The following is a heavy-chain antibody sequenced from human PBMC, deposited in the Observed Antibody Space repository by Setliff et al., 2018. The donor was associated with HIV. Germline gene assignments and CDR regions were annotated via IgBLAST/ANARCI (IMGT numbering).Heavy chain of an antibody. CDR1: GGSINSRSYY. Sequence: SETLSLTCTVSGGSINSRSYYWAWIRQPPGKGLEWVASIYFSGTPYYNPSLNDRATISLDTSKNHFSLKLRSVTAADTAVYYCARGEDTMIVVVWGQGTLVTVSS. CDR3: ARGEDTMIVVV. D-gene: IGHD3-22*01. J-gene: IGHJ4*02. V-gene: IGHV4-39*07. CDR2: IYFSGTP.